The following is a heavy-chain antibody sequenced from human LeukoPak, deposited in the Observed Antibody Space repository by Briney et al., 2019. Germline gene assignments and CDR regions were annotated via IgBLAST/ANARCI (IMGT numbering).Heavy chain of an antibody. V-gene: IGHV3-30*03. CDR1: GFTFSTYG. CDR2: ISYEGSNK. CDR3: ATGGASVFLDAFDI. J-gene: IGHJ3*02. D-gene: IGHD4-23*01. Sequence: PGGPLRLSCAASGFTFSTYGMHWVRQAPGKGLEWVAVISYEGSNKFYADSVKGRFTISRDNSKSTLYLQMNSLRAEDTAVYYCATGGASVFLDAFDIWGQGTMVTVSS.